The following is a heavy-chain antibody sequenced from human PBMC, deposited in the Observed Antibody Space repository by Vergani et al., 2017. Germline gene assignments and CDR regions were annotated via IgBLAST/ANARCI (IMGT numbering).Heavy chain of an antibody. CDR1: GFTFIMHA. Sequence: EVQLLESGGDLVQPGGSLRLSCAASGFTFIMHAMSWVRQAPRKGLEWVSTLSASDRRTHYADSVKGRFTISRDNSKNTLFLHMNSLRPEDTAVYYCAKVGRSEVAGTFGAFYIWGQGTMVTVSS. J-gene: IGHJ3*02. D-gene: IGHD6-19*01. CDR2: LSASDRRT. V-gene: IGHV3-23*01. CDR3: AKVGRSEVAGTFGAFYI.